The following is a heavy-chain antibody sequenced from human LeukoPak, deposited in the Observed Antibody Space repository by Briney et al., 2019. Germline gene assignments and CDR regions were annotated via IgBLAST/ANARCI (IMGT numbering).Heavy chain of an antibody. CDR1: GFTFNNYA. D-gene: IGHD3-3*01. Sequence: PGGSLRLSCAASGFTFNNYAMSWVRQAPGKGLEWVSAISDNGGDTKYADSVKGRFTISRDNAKNSLYLQMNSLRAEDTAVYYCARFEDYDFWSGPSYYYYGMDVWGQGTTVTVSS. J-gene: IGHJ6*02. V-gene: IGHV3-23*01. CDR2: ISDNGGDT. CDR3: ARFEDYDFWSGPSYYYYGMDV.